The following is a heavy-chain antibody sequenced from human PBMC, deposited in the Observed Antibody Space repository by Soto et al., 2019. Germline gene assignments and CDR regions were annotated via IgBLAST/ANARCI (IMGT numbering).Heavy chain of an antibody. CDR1: GGTFSSCA. J-gene: IGHJ4*02. CDR2: IVPIFGTA. D-gene: IGHD2-8*02. CDR3: ARDLPNLGTGGDD. V-gene: IGHV1-69*13. Sequence: GASVKVSCKASGGTFSSCAISWVRQAPGQGLEWMGGIVPIFGTANYAQKFQGRVTITADESTSTAYMELSSLRSEDTAVYYCARDLPNLGTGGDDWGQGTLVTVSS.